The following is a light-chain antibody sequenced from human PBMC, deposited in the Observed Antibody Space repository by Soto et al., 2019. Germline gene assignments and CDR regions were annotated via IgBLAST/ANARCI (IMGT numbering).Light chain of an antibody. CDR1: SSDVGAFLY. J-gene: IGLJ7*01. V-gene: IGLV2-14*01. CDR2: EVS. CDR3: SSYASSSTLV. Sequence: QSALTQPASVSGSPGQSITISCTGTSSDVGAFLYVSWYQQHPAKAPKLIIYEVSHRPSGVSYRFSGSKSGNTASLTISGLQAEDEAHYYCSSYASSSTLVFGGGTQLTVL.